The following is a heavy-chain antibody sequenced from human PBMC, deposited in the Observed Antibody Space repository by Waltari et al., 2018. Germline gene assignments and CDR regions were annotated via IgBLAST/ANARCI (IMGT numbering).Heavy chain of an antibody. J-gene: IGHJ4*02. D-gene: IGHD6-13*01. Sequence: EVQLVESVGGLVQPGGSLRLYCAASGLTFSSQWMTWVRQAPGKGLEWVANIKRDGSEKYHVDSVKGRFTISRDNAKNSLYLQMESLRGEDTAVYYCARGGYDSSWYWRDWGQGTLVTVSS. CDR3: ARGGYDSSWYWRD. CDR1: GLTFSSQW. V-gene: IGHV3-7*04. CDR2: IKRDGSEK.